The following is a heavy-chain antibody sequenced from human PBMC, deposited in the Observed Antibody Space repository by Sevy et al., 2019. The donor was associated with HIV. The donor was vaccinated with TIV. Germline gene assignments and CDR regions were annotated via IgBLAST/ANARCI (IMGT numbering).Heavy chain of an antibody. Sequence: GGSLRLSCAASGLTFSSYGMHWVRQAPGKGLEWVAVISYDGSNKYYADSVKGRFTISRDNSKNTLYLQMNSLRAEDTAVYYCAKVKRPIGFATPHWYFDYWGQGTLVTVSS. CDR3: AKVKRPIGFATPHWYFDY. CDR1: GLTFSSYG. D-gene: IGHD5-12*01. J-gene: IGHJ4*02. CDR2: ISYDGSNK. V-gene: IGHV3-30*18.